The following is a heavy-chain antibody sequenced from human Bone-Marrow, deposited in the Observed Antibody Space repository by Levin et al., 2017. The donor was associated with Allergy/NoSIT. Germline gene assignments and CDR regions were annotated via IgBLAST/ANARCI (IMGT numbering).Heavy chain of an antibody. CDR1: GYTFTGYY. J-gene: IGHJ4*02. CDR2: INPNSGGT. V-gene: IGHV1-2*06. Sequence: GESLKISCKASGYTFTGYYMHWVRQAPGQGLEWMGRINPNSGGTNYAQKFQGRVTMTRDTSISTAYMELSRLRSDDTAVYYCARELNHLYGDECWGQGTLVTVSS. CDR3: ARELNHLYGDEC. D-gene: IGHD4-17*01.